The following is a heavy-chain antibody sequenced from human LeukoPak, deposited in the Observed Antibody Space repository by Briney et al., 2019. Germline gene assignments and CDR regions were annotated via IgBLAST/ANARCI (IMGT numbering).Heavy chain of an antibody. V-gene: IGHV1-8*01. Sequence: ASVKVSCKASGYTFTSYDINWVRQAAGQGLEWMGCMNPNSGNTGYAQKFQGRVTMTRNTSISTAYMELSSLRSEDTAVYYCARGRIVMYYDSSGYRLAFDIWGQGTMVTVSS. CDR3: ARGRIVMYYDSSGYRLAFDI. D-gene: IGHD3-22*01. J-gene: IGHJ3*02. CDR2: MNPNSGNT. CDR1: GYTFTSYD.